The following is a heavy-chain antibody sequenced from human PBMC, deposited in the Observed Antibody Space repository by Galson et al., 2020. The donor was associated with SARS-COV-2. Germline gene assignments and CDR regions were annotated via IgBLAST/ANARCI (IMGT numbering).Heavy chain of an antibody. Sequence: GGSLRLSCAASGFTFSSYGMHWVRQAPGKGLEWVAVIWYDGSNKYYADSVNGRFTISRDNSKNTLYLQMNSLRAEDSAVYYCAREDCSGGSCYSYGVGGPLDDWGQGTLVTVAS. D-gene: IGHD2-15*01. CDR2: IWYDGSNK. CDR1: GFTFSSYG. V-gene: IGHV3-33*01. CDR3: AREDCSGGSCYSYGVGGPLDD. J-gene: IGHJ4*02.